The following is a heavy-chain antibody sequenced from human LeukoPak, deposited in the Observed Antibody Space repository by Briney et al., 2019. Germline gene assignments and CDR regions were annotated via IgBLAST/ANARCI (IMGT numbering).Heavy chain of an antibody. V-gene: IGHV4-34*01. J-gene: IGHJ4*02. CDR3: ARSSSWYYSDY. Sequence: SETLSLTCAVYGGSFSGYYWSWIRQPPGKGLEWIREINHSGSTNYNPSLKSRVTISVDTSKNQFSLKLSSVTAADTAVYYCARSSSWYYSDYWGQGTLVTVSS. CDR2: INHSGST. CDR1: GGSFSGYY. D-gene: IGHD6-13*01.